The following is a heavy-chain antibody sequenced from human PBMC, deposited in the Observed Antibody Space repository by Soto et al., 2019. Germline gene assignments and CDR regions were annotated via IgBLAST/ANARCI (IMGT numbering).Heavy chain of an antibody. CDR2: INHSGST. CDR1: GGSFSGYY. D-gene: IGHD1-1*01. V-gene: IGHV4-34*01. J-gene: IGHJ6*03. Sequence: SETLSLTCAVYGGSFSGYYWSWVRQPPGKGLEWIGEINHSGSTNYNPSLKSRVTISVDTSKNQFSLNLSSVTAADTAVYYCARGYLDSYSYYMDVWGKGTTVTVSS. CDR3: ARGYLDSYSYYMDV.